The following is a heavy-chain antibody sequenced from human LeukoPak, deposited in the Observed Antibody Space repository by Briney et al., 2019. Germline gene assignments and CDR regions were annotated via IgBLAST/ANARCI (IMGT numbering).Heavy chain of an antibody. J-gene: IGHJ5*02. CDR1: GFTFSSYF. CDR2: IMQDGSKK. D-gene: IGHD3-10*01. CDR3: ARDGEYYGSGNWFDP. V-gene: IGHV3-7*01. Sequence: PGGSLRLSCAASGFTFSSYFMTWVRQAPGKGLEWVANIMQDGSKKYYVDSVKGRFSISRDNAENSLFLHMNSLRAEDTAVYYCARDGEYYGSGNWFDPWGQGTLVTVSS.